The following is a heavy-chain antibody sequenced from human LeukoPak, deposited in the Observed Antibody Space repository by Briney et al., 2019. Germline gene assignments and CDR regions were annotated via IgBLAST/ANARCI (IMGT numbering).Heavy chain of an antibody. V-gene: IGHV4-61*02. D-gene: IGHD3-22*01. J-gene: IGHJ3*02. CDR1: GDSISSGRYY. CDR3: ARDGNYYASSGYSYDAFDI. CDR2: MYTRGST. Sequence: ALFLSCCVPGDSISSGRYYSGWVRQPAGKGLDWIGRMYTRGSTKYTASRKSRVTIFLENSKNEFSLRLICVTAADTAVYYCARDGNYYASSGYSYDAFDIWGQGTMVTVSS.